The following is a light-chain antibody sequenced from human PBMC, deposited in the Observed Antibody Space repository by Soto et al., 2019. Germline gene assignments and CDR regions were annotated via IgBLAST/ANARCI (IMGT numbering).Light chain of an antibody. CDR3: QQYNSWPRT. V-gene: IGKV3-15*01. Sequence: IELTQSPATLSLAPWERVTLSCGASESVSTNLAWYQQKAGQAPRLLIYGASTRATGIPARFSGSGSGTEFTLTISSLQSEDFAVYYCQQYNSWPRTFGQGTKVDI. CDR2: GAS. J-gene: IGKJ1*01. CDR1: ESVSTN.